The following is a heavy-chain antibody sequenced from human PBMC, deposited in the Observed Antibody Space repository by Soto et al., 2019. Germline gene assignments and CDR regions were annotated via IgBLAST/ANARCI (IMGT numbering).Heavy chain of an antibody. V-gene: IGHV1-18*01. CDR2: ISAYNGNT. D-gene: IGHD3-3*01. CDR1: GYTFTSYG. CDR3: ARDRWYDFEYNWFDP. J-gene: IGHJ5*02. Sequence: GASVKVSCKASGYTFTSYGISWVRQAPGQGLEWMGWISAYNGNTNYAQKFQGKVTMTTDTSTSTAYMELSSLRSEDTAVYYCARDRWYDFEYNWFDPWGQGTLVTVSS.